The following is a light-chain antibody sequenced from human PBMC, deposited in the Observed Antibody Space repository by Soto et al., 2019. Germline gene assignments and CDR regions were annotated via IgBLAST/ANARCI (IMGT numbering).Light chain of an antibody. CDR3: QQSYSVFT. CDR2: AAS. J-gene: IGKJ3*01. V-gene: IGKV1-39*01. CDR1: QSISSY. Sequence: DIQMTQSPSSLSASVGDRVTITCRASQSISSYLNWYQQKPGKAPKLLIYAASSLQSGVPSRFSGSAAGTDFTLTISSLQPEDFATYYCQQSYSVFTFGPGTKVDIK.